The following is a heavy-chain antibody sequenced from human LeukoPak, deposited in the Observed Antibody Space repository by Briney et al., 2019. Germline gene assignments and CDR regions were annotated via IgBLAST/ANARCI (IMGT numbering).Heavy chain of an antibody. V-gene: IGHV3-23*01. CDR2: ISGSGDNT. J-gene: IGHJ6*01. D-gene: IGHD2/OR15-2a*01. CDR3: AKMKGHPLQKYYMDV. CDR1: GFTFSGFA. Sequence: PGGSLRLSCAASGFTFSGFAMSWVRRTPGKGLEWVSGISGSGDNTLYAASVNGPFTISRHNSKNTIYMEMNSLRAEDTAIYYCAKMKGHPLQKYYMDVWGQGTTVAVSS.